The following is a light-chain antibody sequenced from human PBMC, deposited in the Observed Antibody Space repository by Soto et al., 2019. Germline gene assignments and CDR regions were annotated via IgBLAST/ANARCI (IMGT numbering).Light chain of an antibody. CDR2: DAS. J-gene: IGKJ4*01. CDR3: QQRRSWPPA. Sequence: EIVLTQSPATLSLSPGERATLSCRASQSVNNYLAWYQQKPGQAHRLLISDASNRATGIPARFSGSRSGTDFTLTISSLEPEDFAVYYCQQRRSWPPAFGGGTKVEIK. CDR1: QSVNNY. V-gene: IGKV3-11*01.